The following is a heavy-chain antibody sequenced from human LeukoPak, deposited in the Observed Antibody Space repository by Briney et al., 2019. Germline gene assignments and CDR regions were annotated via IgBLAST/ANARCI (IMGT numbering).Heavy chain of an antibody. CDR2: ISSSSNYI. D-gene: IGHD1-26*01. J-gene: IGHJ4*02. CDR3: ARIWEGGY. Sequence: GGSLRLSCAASGFTVSSSYMSWGRQAPGKGLEWVSSISSSSNYIYYADSVKGRFTISRDNAKNSLYLQMNSLRAEDTAVYYCARIWEGGYWGQGTLVTVSS. V-gene: IGHV3-21*01. CDR1: GFTVSSSY.